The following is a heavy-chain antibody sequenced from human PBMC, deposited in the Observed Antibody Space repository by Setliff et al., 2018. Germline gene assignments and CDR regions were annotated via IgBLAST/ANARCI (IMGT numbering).Heavy chain of an antibody. V-gene: IGHV3-7*03. CDR1: GFTFSNYW. D-gene: IGHD2-21*01. CDR2: IKQDGSEK. Sequence: GSLRLSCAASGFTFSNYWMSWVRQTPGKGLEWVAHIKQDGSEKYYVDSVKGRFIISRDNAKNSLYLQMNSLKTEDTAMYYCARYSKLPHAFDIWGQGTMVTVSS. J-gene: IGHJ3*02. CDR3: ARYSKLPHAFDI.